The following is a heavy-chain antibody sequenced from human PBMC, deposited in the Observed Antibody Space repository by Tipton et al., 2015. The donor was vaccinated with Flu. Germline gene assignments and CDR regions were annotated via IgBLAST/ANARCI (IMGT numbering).Heavy chain of an antibody. D-gene: IGHD1-26*01. J-gene: IGHJ4*02. CDR2: IYYSGSI. CDR1: GGSISSYY. CDR3: ARAPDSIVGATVFDY. V-gene: IGHV4-59*01. Sequence: TLSLTCTVSGGSISSYYWSWIRQPPGKGLEWIGYIYYSGSINYNPSLKSRVTISVDTSKNQFSLKLSSVTAADTAVYYCARAPDSIVGATVFDYWGQGTLVTVYS.